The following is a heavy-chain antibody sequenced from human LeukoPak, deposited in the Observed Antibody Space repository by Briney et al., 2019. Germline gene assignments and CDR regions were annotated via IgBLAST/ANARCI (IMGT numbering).Heavy chain of an antibody. Sequence: GGSLRLSCAASGFTLSSYAMSWVRQAPGKGLEWVSAISDTGNTYHADSVKGRFTISRDNAKNSLYLQMNSLRAEDTALYYCAKGPSGSYQAYYFDYWGQGTLVTVSS. CDR3: AKGPSGSYQAYYFDY. D-gene: IGHD3-10*01. J-gene: IGHJ4*02. V-gene: IGHV3-23*01. CDR1: GFTLSSYA. CDR2: ISDTGNT.